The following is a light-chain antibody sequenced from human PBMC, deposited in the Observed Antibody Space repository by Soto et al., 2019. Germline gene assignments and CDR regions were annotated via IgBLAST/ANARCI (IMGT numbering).Light chain of an antibody. V-gene: IGLV2-14*03. CDR2: AVS. Sequence: QSVLTQPASVSGSPGQTITISCTGTSSDVGGYNYVSWYQQHPGKAPKLIIYAVSYRPSGISNRFSGSKSGNTASLTISGLQAEDEADYYCSSCTSGSTRVVGGGTKLTVL. CDR3: SSCTSGSTRV. J-gene: IGLJ2*01. CDR1: SSDVGGYNY.